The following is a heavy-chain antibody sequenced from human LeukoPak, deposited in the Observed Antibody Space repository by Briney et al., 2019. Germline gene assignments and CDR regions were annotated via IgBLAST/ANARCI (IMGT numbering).Heavy chain of an antibody. CDR3: ARITGIAAAGDY. J-gene: IGHJ4*02. CDR1: GVSLTNAL. D-gene: IGHD6-13*01. CDR2: IKHDGSEK. V-gene: IGHV3-7*04. Sequence: GGSLRLSCAASGVSLTNALVTWVRQAPGKGLEWVANIKHDGSEKYYVDSVKGRFTISRDNAKKSLYLELNSLRAEDTAVYYCARITGIAAAGDYWGQGTLVTVSS.